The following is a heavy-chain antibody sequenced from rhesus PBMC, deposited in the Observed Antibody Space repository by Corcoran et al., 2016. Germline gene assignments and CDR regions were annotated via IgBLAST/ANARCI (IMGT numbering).Heavy chain of an antibody. D-gene: IGHD4-29*01. CDR1: GYTFTSYY. CDR2: INPSNGDT. CDR3: TSYGSTSFDY. J-gene: IGHJ4*01. V-gene: IGHV1S9*01. Sequence: QVQLVQSGAEVKKPGASVKLSCKDSGYTFTSYYINWVRQAPGQVLEWIGWINPSNGDTGYAQKFQGRVTMTRDTSTSTAYMELSSLRSEDTAVYYCTSYGSTSFDYWGQGVLVTVSS.